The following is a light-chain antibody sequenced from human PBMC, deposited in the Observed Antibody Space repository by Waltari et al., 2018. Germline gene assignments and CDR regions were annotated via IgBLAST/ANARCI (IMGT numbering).Light chain of an antibody. CDR2: EVI. Sequence: QSALTQPASVSGSPGQSITISCTGTSSDIGSYYLVSWYQQHPGKAPKLIIYEVIKRPSGVSDRFSGSKSGNTASLTISGLQAEDEADYFCCSYANRLFGGGTKLTVL. J-gene: IGLJ3*02. CDR1: SSDIGSYYL. V-gene: IGLV2-23*02. CDR3: CSYANRL.